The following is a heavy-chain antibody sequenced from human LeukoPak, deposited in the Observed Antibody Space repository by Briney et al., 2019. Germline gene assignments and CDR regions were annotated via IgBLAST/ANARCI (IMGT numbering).Heavy chain of an antibody. D-gene: IGHD2/OR15-2a*01. CDR3: AREKLRGILYYGMDV. CDR1: GFTFSGYG. CDR2: IWYDGSNK. Sequence: GRSLRLSCAASGFTFSGYGMHWVRQAPGKGLEWVAVIWYDGSNKYYADSVKGRFTISRDNSKNTLYLQMNSLRAEDTAVYYCAREKLRGILYYGMDVWGKGTTVTVSS. V-gene: IGHV3-33*01. J-gene: IGHJ6*04.